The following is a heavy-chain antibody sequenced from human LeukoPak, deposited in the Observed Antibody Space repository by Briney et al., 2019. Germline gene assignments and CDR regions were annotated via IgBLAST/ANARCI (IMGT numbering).Heavy chain of an antibody. V-gene: IGHV3-30*03. CDR3: ARDSTQLTTWAFDI. Sequence: GGSLRLSCAASGFTFDDYGMSWVRQAPGKGLEWVAVISYDGSNKYYADSVKGRFTISRDNSKNTLYLQMNSLRAEDTAVYYCARDSTQLTTWAFDIWGQGTMVTVSS. CDR1: GFTFDDYG. CDR2: ISYDGSNK. D-gene: IGHD4-17*01. J-gene: IGHJ3*02.